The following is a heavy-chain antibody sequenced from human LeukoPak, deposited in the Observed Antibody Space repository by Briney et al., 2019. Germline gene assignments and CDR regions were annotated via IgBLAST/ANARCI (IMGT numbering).Heavy chain of an antibody. D-gene: IGHD4-17*01. CDR1: AGSISSGSYY. V-gene: IGHV4-61*02. CDR3: ARGFYGDYVGVYAFDI. Sequence: SQTLSLTCSVSAGSISSGSYYWSWIRQPAGKGLEWIGRIYTSGSTNYNPSLKSRVTISVDTSKNQFSLKLSSVTAADTAVYYCARGFYGDYVGVYAFDIWGQGTMVTVSS. CDR2: IYTSGST. J-gene: IGHJ3*02.